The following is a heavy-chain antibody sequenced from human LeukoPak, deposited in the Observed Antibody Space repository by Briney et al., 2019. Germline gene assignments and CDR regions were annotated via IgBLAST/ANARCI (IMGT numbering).Heavy chain of an antibody. D-gene: IGHD6-6*01. J-gene: IGHJ4*02. V-gene: IGHV3-11*04. CDR1: GFTFSDYY. CDR2: ISSSGSTI. CDR3: TRESFSSSFFDY. Sequence: PGGSLRLSCAASGFTFSDYYMSWIRQAPGKGLEWVSYISSSGSTIYYADSVKGRSTLSRDNARNSLYLQMNSLRDEDTAVYYCTRESFSSSFFDYWGQGTLVTVSS.